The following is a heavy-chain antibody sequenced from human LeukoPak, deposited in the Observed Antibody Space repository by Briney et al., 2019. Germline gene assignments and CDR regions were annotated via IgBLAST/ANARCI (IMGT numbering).Heavy chain of an antibody. J-gene: IGHJ4*02. CDR1: GFTFSSYG. CDR3: ARVSSSWYWDY. D-gene: IGHD6-13*01. CDR2: ISYDGSNK. Sequence: GRSLRLSCAASGFTFSSYGMHWVRQAPGKGLEWVAVISYDGSNKYYADSVKGRFTISRDNSKNTLYLQMNSLRAEDTAVYYCARVSSSWYWDYWGQGTLVTVSS. V-gene: IGHV3-30*03.